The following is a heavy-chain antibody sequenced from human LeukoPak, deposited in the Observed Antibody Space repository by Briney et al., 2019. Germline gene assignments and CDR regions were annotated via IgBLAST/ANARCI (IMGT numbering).Heavy chain of an antibody. CDR1: GYTFTSYG. D-gene: IGHD3-22*01. Sequence: ASVKASCKASGYTFTSYGISWVRQAPGQRLEWMGRIIPIFGTANYAQKFQGRVTITTDESTSTAYMELSSLRSEDTAVYYCARDIYYYGSSGYYDAFDIWGQGTMVTVSS. CDR2: IIPIFGTA. V-gene: IGHV1-69*05. CDR3: ARDIYYYGSSGYYDAFDI. J-gene: IGHJ3*02.